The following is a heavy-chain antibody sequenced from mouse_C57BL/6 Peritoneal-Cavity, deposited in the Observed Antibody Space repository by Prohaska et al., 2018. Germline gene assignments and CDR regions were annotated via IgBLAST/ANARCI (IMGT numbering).Heavy chain of an antibody. CDR2: IWSDGST. V-gene: IGHV2-6*03. D-gene: IGHD2-4*01. CDR1: GFSLTSYG. Sequence: QVQLKESGPGLVAPSQSLSITCTVSGFSLTSYGLHWVRQPPRHGLEWLVVIWSDGSTSYNSALKSRLSIRKDNTKSKIFLKMNSLQTDDTAMYYCARDYDWYFDVWGTGTTVTVSS. J-gene: IGHJ1*03. CDR3: ARDYDWYFDV.